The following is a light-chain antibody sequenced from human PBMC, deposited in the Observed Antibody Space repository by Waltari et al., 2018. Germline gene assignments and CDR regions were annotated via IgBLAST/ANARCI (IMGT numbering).Light chain of an antibody. J-gene: IGKJ1*01. Sequence: EIVLTQSPGTLSLSPGERATLSCRASQSISKYLAWYQQKPGQAPRLLIYHASSRAAGIPDRFRGSGSGTDFSLSISRLGPEDFAVYYCQHYESLPVTFGQGTKVEIK. V-gene: IGKV3-20*01. CDR1: QSISKY. CDR2: HAS. CDR3: QHYESLPVT.